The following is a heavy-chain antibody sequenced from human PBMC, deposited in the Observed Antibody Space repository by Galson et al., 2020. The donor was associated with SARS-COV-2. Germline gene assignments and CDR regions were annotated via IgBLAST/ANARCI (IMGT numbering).Heavy chain of an antibody. CDR1: GFTFSSYG. V-gene: IGHV3-30*18. D-gene: IGHD1-26*01. CDR2: ISYDGSNK. Sequence: GESLKISCAPSGFTFSSYGMHWVRQAPGKGLEWVAVISYDGSNKYYADSVKGRFTISRDNSKNTLYLQMNSLRAEDTAVYYCAKSRGGSYQDAFDIWGQGTMVTVSS. CDR3: AKSRGGSYQDAFDI. J-gene: IGHJ3*02.